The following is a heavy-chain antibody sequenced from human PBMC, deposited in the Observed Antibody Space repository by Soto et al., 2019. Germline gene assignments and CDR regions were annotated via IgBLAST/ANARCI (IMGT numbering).Heavy chain of an antibody. J-gene: IGHJ4*02. CDR2: ISGRGGST. V-gene: IGHV3-23*01. CDR1: GFTFSSYA. Sequence: EVQLLESGGGLVQPGGSLRLSCAASGFTFSSYAMSWVRQSPGKGLERVSAISGRGGSTYYADSVKGRFTISRDNSNNTLYLQMNSLRAEDTAVYYCAKSWSGSYLPYDYWGQGTLVTVSS. D-gene: IGHD1-26*01. CDR3: AKSWSGSYLPYDY.